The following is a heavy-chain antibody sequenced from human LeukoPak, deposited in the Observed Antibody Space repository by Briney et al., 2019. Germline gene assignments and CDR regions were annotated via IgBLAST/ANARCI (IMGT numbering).Heavy chain of an antibody. CDR2: ISYSGST. V-gene: IGHV4-59*01. D-gene: IGHD5-18*01. CDR1: GGSISSYY. CDR3: ARAPERWYSYGSYTFYYMDV. Sequence: SETLSLTCTVSGGSISSYYWNWIRQLPGKGLEWIGSISYSGSTNYNPSLESRVTISVDTSKNQISLKLSSVTAADTTVYYCARAPERWYSYGSYTFYYMDVWGKGTTVTVSS. J-gene: IGHJ6*03.